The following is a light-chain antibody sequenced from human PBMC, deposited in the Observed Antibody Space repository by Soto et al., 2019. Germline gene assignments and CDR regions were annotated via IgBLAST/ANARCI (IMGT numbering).Light chain of an antibody. V-gene: IGKV3-11*01. CDR1: QCLXSL. CDR3: HQRSNLPPWT. CDR2: GAS. J-gene: IGKJ1*01. Sequence: DIALTQCAAPLSLSPAESPTLTCRASQCLXSLFDWYEQKPGQAPRILIXGASIRATAIPARFSGSGSGTDFTLTIISIVPVYFAGYYCHQRSNLPPWTFGQGTKVDIK.